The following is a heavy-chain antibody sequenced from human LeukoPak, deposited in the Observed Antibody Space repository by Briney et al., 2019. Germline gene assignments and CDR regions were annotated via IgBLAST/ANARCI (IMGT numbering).Heavy chain of an antibody. V-gene: IGHV3-21*01. CDR1: GFTFNSYS. CDR2: ISSGSSYI. Sequence: GGSLRLSCAASGFTFNSYSMNWDRQAPGKGLEWVSSISSGSSYIYYVDSVKGRFTISRDNAKNSLYLQMNSLRAEDTAVYYCARGVVSIAARPPYFDYWGQGTLVTVSS. D-gene: IGHD6-6*01. J-gene: IGHJ4*02. CDR3: ARGVVSIAARPPYFDY.